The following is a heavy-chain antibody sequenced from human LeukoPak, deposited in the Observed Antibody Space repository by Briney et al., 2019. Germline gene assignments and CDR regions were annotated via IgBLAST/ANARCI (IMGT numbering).Heavy chain of an antibody. Sequence: SETLSLTCTVSGGSISTYYWSWIRQPPGKGLEWIGYIHSIGITNYNPSLKSRVTISVDTSKNQFSLKLSSVTAADTAVYYCAREWDSSGYLWYHYMDVWGKGTTVTISS. CDR1: GGSISTYY. D-gene: IGHD3-22*01. CDR2: IHSIGIT. J-gene: IGHJ6*03. CDR3: AREWDSSGYLWYHYMDV. V-gene: IGHV4-4*08.